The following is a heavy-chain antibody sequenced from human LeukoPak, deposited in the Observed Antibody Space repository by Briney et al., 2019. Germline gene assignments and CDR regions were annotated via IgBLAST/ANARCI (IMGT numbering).Heavy chain of an antibody. J-gene: IGHJ4*02. Sequence: ASVKVSCKASGYTFTSYGISWVRQAPGQGLEWMGWISAYNGNTNYAQKFQGRVTMTTDTSTSTAYMELRSLRSDDTAVYYCARDHQGYSSGWYGGYWGQGTLVTVSS. CDR2: ISAYNGNT. V-gene: IGHV1-18*01. CDR1: GYTFTSYG. CDR3: ARDHQGYSSGWYGGY. D-gene: IGHD6-19*01.